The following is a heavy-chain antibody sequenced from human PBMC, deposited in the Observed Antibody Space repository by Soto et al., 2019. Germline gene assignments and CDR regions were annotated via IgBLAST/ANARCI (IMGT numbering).Heavy chain of an antibody. D-gene: IGHD1-26*01. Sequence: ASVKVSCKTSGYTFTSYGISWVRQAPGQGLEWMGWISGYNGNANNAQKFKGRITITADESTSTAYMELSSLRSEDTAVYYCARNGVIVGATHFDYWGQGTLVTVSS. CDR2: ISGYNGNA. J-gene: IGHJ4*02. V-gene: IGHV1-18*01. CDR3: ARNGVIVGATHFDY. CDR1: GYTFTSYG.